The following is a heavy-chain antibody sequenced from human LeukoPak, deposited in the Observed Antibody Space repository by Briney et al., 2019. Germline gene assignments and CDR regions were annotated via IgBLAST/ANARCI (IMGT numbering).Heavy chain of an antibody. V-gene: IGHV3-21*01. J-gene: IGHJ4*02. CDR3: ARDYYYDSRQFDY. Sequence: PGGSLRLSCAASGFTFSRYAMNWVRQAPGKGLEWVSYISTGGDNRFYADSLKGRFTVSRDNAKNSLFLQMDSLRAEDTAVYYCARDYYYDSRQFDYWGQGTLVTVSS. D-gene: IGHD3-22*01. CDR1: GFTFSRYA. CDR2: ISTGGDNR.